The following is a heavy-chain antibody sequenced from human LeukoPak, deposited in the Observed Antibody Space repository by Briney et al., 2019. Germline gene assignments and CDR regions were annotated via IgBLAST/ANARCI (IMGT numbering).Heavy chain of an antibody. Sequence: PGGSLRLSCAPSGFTFITYAIHWVPQAPGRGLEYVSPISNNGGSNNTVNSLKGRFSLSPYKSKKTLYLQRGTLRAEDMAVYYCAGAGSLYSTGWYLDEDAFDIWGQGTMVTVSS. CDR3: AGAGSLYSTGWYLDEDAFDI. D-gene: IGHD6-19*01. V-gene: IGHV3-64*01. J-gene: IGHJ3*02. CDR1: GFTFITYA. CDR2: ISNNGGSN.